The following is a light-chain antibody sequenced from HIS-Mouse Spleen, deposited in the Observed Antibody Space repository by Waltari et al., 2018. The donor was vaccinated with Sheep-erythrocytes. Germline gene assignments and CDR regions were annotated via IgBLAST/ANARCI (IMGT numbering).Light chain of an antibody. V-gene: IGLV2-14*03. J-gene: IGLJ3*02. CDR3: SSYTSSSTWV. CDR2: DVS. Sequence: QSALTQPASVSGSPGQSITISCTGTSSDVGGYNYVSWYQQHPGKAPKLMIYDVSNRTSGVSNRFSGSTSGNTASLTISGLQAEDEADYYCSSYTSSSTWVFGGGTKLTVL. CDR1: SSDVGGYNY.